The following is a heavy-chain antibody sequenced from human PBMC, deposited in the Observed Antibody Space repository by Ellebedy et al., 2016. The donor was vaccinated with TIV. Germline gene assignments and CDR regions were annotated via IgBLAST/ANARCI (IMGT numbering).Heavy chain of an antibody. V-gene: IGHV3-74*01. CDR3: ARAGSSGWEVYFDL. D-gene: IGHD6-19*01. Sequence: PGGSLRLSCAASGFTFTQYWLHWVRQAPGKGPVWVSRINSDGSSTTYADSVKGRFTISRTNAKNTLYLQMNSLRAEVTAVYYCARAGSSGWEVYFDLWGRGTLVTVSS. CDR2: INSDGSST. J-gene: IGHJ2*01. CDR1: GFTFTQYW.